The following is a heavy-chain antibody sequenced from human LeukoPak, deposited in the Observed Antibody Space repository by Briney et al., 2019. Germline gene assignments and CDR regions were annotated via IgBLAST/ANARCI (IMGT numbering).Heavy chain of an antibody. D-gene: IGHD3-9*01. CDR2: ISVGSDVI. CDR1: GFTFSSYA. Sequence: PGGSLRLSCAASGFTFSSYAMSWVRQAPGKGLEWVSAISVGSDVIYYADSVKGRFAISRDNSKNMVYLQMDSPRAEDTAVYYCAKSHVSTATGTGRYFDYWGQGTLVTVSS. V-gene: IGHV3-23*01. J-gene: IGHJ4*02. CDR3: AKSHVSTATGTGRYFDY.